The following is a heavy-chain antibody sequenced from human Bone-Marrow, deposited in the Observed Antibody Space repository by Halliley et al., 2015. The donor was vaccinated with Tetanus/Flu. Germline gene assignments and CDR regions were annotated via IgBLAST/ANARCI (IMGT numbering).Heavy chain of an antibody. J-gene: IGHJ5*02. CDR3: ARDVDDYSDYIWFDP. V-gene: IGHV4-59*01. D-gene: IGHD4-17*01. Sequence: GDIYPSGSTKSNPSLNSRVTISMDTSKNQISLKLTSTAAADTAVYYCARDVDDYSDYIWFDPWGQGTLVPVSS. CDR2: IYPSGST.